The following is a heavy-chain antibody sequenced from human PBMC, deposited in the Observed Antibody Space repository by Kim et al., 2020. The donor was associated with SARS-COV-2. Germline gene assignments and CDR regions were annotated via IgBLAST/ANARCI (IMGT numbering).Heavy chain of an antibody. CDR2: IKSDGSYT. D-gene: IGHD3-16*01. Sequence: GGSLRLSCAASGFTFTNYWMHWVRQAPGKGLEWVSRIKSDGSYTSYADSVKGRFSISRDNAKNTLDLQMNSLRADDTAVYYCASLGEDAYNFHYWGQGTLVTVSS. V-gene: IGHV3-74*01. J-gene: IGHJ4*02. CDR3: ASLGEDAYNFHY. CDR1: GFTFTNYW.